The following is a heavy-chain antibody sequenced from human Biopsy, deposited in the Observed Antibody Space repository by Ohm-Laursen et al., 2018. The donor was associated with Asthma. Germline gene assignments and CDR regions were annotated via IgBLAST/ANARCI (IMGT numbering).Heavy chain of an antibody. Sequence: SSVKVSCKASGDSFSNYAISWVRQAPGQGLEWMGRIIPIFGPTNYAQKFQGRVTISADDSTSTAYMELSSLSSEDTALYYCARGPEYVRSSGALDYWGQGTLVTASS. J-gene: IGHJ4*02. CDR2: IIPIFGPT. CDR1: GDSFSNYA. D-gene: IGHD2-2*01. V-gene: IGHV1-69*15. CDR3: ARGPEYVRSSGALDY.